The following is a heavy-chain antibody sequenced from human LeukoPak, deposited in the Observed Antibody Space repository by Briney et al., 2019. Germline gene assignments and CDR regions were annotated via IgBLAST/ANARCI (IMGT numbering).Heavy chain of an antibody. Sequence: GGSLRLSCAASGFTFSSYAMHWVRQAPGKGLEYVSAISSNGGSTYYANSVKGRFTISRGNSKNTLYLQMGSLRAEDMAVYYCARIASPYYCYMDVWGKGTTVTISS. J-gene: IGHJ6*03. CDR3: ARIASPYYCYMDV. CDR2: ISSNGGST. CDR1: GFTFSSYA. V-gene: IGHV3-64*01.